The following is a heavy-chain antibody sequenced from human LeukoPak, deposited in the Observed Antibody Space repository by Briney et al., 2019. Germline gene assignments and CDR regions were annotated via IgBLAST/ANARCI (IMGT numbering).Heavy chain of an antibody. D-gene: IGHD3/OR15-3a*01. Sequence: SETLSLTCTVSGGSIGSYYWSWVRQPPEKGLEWIGNIVYTGRTNYNPSLKSRVTISIDTSKNQFSLRLNSVTAADTAVYYCARDSWWAGSKTFSDWFGPWGQGTLVTVSS. J-gene: IGHJ5*02. CDR3: ARDSWWAGSKTFSDWFGP. CDR2: IVYTGRT. V-gene: IGHV4-59*01. CDR1: GGSIGSYY.